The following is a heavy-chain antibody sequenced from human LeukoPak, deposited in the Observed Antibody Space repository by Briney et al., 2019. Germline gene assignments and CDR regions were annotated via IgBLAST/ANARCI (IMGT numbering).Heavy chain of an antibody. CDR1: GGSISSSSYY. V-gene: IGHV4-39*02. D-gene: IGHD4-17*01. CDR2: IYYSGST. CDR3: ARDGDYYYGMDV. J-gene: IGHJ6*02. Sequence: SETLSLTCIVSGGSISSSSYYWGWIRQPPGKGLEWIGSIYYSGSTYYNPSLKSRVTISVDTSKNQFSLRLNSVTAADTAVYYCARDGDYYYGMDVWGQGTTVTVSS.